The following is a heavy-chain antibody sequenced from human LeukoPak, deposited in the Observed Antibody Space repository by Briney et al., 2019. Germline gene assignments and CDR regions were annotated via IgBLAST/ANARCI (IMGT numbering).Heavy chain of an antibody. D-gene: IGHD6-13*01. CDR1: GYTLTELS. CDR2: FDPEDGET. J-gene: IGHJ5*02. CDR3: ATGRYGYSSSCWFDP. Sequence: GASVKVSCKVSGYTLTELSMHWVRQAPGKGLEWMGGFDPEDGETIYAQKFQGRVTMTEDTSTDTAYMELSSLRSEDTAVYYCATGRYGYSSSCWFDPWDQGTLVTDSS. V-gene: IGHV1-24*01.